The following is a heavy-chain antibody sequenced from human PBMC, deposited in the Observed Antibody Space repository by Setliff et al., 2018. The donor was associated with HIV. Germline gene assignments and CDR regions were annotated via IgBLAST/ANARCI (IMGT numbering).Heavy chain of an antibody. Sequence: GGSLRLSCAASGFTFSAYAMHWVRQAPGKGLEYVSAISSNGLSTYYADSVKGRFTVSRDNSKNTLYLQMNSLRAEDTAVYYCAKVDNGHCTSASCRDFDYWGQGTLVTVSS. J-gene: IGHJ4*02. CDR2: ISSNGLST. V-gene: IGHV3-64*04. D-gene: IGHD2-2*03. CDR1: GFTFSAYA. CDR3: AKVDNGHCTSASCRDFDY.